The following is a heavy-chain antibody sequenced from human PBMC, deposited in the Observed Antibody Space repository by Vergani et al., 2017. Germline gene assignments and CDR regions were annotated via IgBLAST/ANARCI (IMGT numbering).Heavy chain of an antibody. D-gene: IGHD5-24*01. CDR1: ESSFISNE. CDR3: ALHHPCCDGFCLHFDH. J-gene: IGHJ4*02. Sequence: EVMLVQSGAEVKKPGESLKISCKYSESSFISNEIAWVRQMSGKGLQWMGNINPIDSKIAYSPSFQGQAIMSLDKSITTAYLQWRSLKASDTAIYYCALHHPCCDGFCLHFDHWSQGTQVAVSS. V-gene: IGHV5-51*03. CDR2: INPIDSKI.